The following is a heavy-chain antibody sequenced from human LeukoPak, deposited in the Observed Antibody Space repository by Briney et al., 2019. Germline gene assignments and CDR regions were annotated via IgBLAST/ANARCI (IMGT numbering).Heavy chain of an antibody. D-gene: IGHD3-3*01. Sequence: SETLSLTCTVSGGSISSGDYYWSWIRQPPGKGLEWIGYIYYSGNTYYNPSLKSRVTISVDTSKNQFSLKLSSVTAADTAVYYCARRPYDFWRSWFDPWGQGTLVTVSS. CDR3: ARRPYDFWRSWFDP. J-gene: IGHJ5*02. CDR2: IYYSGNT. CDR1: GGSISSGDYY. V-gene: IGHV4-30-4*01.